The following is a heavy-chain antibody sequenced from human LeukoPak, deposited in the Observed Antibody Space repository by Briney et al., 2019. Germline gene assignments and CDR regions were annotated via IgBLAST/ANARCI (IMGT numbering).Heavy chain of an antibody. CDR2: IYHSGST. CDR3: ARIVVAATRDFDY. V-gene: IGHV4-38-2*02. CDR1: GYSISSGYY. D-gene: IGHD2-15*01. J-gene: IGHJ4*02. Sequence: SETLSLTCTVSGYSISSGYYWGWIRQPPGKGLEWIGSIYHSGSTYYNPSLKSRVTISVDRSKNQFSLKLSSVTAADTAVYYCARIVVAATRDFDYWGQGTLVTVSS.